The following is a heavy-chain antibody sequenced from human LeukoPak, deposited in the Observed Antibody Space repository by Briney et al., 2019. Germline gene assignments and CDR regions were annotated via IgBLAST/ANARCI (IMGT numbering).Heavy chain of an antibody. CDR1: GGSISSSSYY. V-gene: IGHV4-39*07. D-gene: IGHD2-21*01. CDR2: IYYSGST. Sequence: SETLSLTCTVSGGSISSSSYYWGWIRQPPGKGLEWIGSIYYSGSTYYNPSLKSRVTISVDTSKNQLSLKLSSVTAADTAVYYCARDLHKTYCGGDCYPDVWGKGTTVTVSS. CDR3: ARDLHKTYCGGDCYPDV. J-gene: IGHJ6*03.